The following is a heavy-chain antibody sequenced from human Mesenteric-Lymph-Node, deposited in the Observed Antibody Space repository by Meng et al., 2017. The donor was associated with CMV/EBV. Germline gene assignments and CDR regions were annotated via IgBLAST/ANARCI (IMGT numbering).Heavy chain of an antibody. CDR3: ATDLKLPTYH. V-gene: IGHV3-30-3*01. CDR2: ESYDGSTQ. Sequence: GESLKISCAASGFMFRTFAMHWVRQAPGRGLEWLAFESYDGSTQQYADSVKGRFTISRDNTVNTLYLQMDSLRPEDTAMYYCATDLKLPTYHWGQGTLVTVSS. D-gene: IGHD1-1*01. J-gene: IGHJ1*01. CDR1: GFMFRTFA.